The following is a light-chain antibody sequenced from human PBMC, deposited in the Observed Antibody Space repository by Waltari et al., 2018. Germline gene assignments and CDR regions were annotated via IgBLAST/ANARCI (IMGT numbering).Light chain of an antibody. CDR3: QVWDSTSDHRV. CDR1: DIGSKS. Sequence: SYVLTQPPSLSVAPGKPARITCGGNDIGSKSVHMYQQRPGQAPVLVVYDESGRPSGIPERFSGSNSGNAVTLTISGVEAGDEADYYCQVWDSTSDHRVFGGGTKLTVL. J-gene: IGLJ3*02. CDR2: DES. V-gene: IGLV3-21*03.